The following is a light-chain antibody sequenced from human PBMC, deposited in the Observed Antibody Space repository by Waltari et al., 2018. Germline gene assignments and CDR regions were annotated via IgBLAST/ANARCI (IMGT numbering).Light chain of an antibody. Sequence: QSVLTQPPSASGTPGQRVTISCSGSSSNIGSHYVYWYQQLPGTAPKLLIYRNKKRSSGVPDRFSGSKAGTSASLAISGLRAEEEAGYYCAAWDDSLSGVVFGGGTKLTVL. CDR2: RNK. V-gene: IGLV1-47*01. CDR1: SSNIGSHY. J-gene: IGLJ2*01. CDR3: AAWDDSLSGVV.